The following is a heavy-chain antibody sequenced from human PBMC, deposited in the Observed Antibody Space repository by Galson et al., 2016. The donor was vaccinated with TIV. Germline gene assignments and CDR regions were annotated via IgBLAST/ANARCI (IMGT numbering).Heavy chain of an antibody. CDR2: IYDDGKK. CDR1: GLSVTDNS. V-gene: IGHV3-66*02. J-gene: IGHJ6*04. D-gene: IGHD2-21*01. CDR3: ARDRRHCGNECFLCYYYGMDV. Sequence: SLRLSCAASGLSVTDNSMTWVRQAPGQGLEWVALIYDDGKKMYADSVQGRFTISRDSSKNVLYLQMTSLRGDDTAVYFCARDRRHCGNECFLCYYYGMDVWGTGAAVTVSS.